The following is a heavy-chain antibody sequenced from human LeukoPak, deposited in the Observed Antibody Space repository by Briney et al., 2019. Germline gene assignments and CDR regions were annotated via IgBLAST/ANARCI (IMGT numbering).Heavy chain of an antibody. D-gene: IGHD6-13*01. CDR2: ISAYNGNT. CDR1: GGTFSSYA. V-gene: IGHV1-18*01. J-gene: IGHJ6*03. Sequence: EASVKVSCKASGGTFSSYAISWVRQAPGQGLEWMGWISAYNGNTNYAQKLQGRVTMTTDTSTSTAYMELRSLRSDDTAVYYCARGSSGSSWYYYYYYTDVWGKGTTVTVSS. CDR3: ARGSSGSSWYYYYYYTDV.